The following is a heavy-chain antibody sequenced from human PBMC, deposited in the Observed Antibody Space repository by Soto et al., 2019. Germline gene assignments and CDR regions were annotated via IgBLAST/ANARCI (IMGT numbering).Heavy chain of an antibody. D-gene: IGHD3-3*01. Sequence: PGGSLRLSCAASGFTFSIYSMNWVRQAPGKGLEWVSYIMPGSSHIFYADSVKGRFTISRDNSKNTLDLQMNSLRGEDTAVYYCARGRPDLITIFGVVIIGPFDYWGQGTLVTVSS. CDR2: IMPGSSHI. CDR3: ARGRPDLITIFGVVIIGPFDY. CDR1: GFTFSIYS. J-gene: IGHJ4*02. V-gene: IGHV3-48*01.